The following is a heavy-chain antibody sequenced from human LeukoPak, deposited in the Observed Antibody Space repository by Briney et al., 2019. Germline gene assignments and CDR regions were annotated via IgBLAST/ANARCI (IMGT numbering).Heavy chain of an antibody. CDR2: INTYNGNS. V-gene: IGHV1-18*01. D-gene: IGHD5-12*01. J-gene: IGHJ5*02. CDR1: GYTFTSYG. CDR3: ARDDGYDPSRFDP. Sequence: GASVKVSCKSSGYTFTSYGISWVRQATGQGLEWMGWINTYNGNSNNAQKLQGRVTMTTDTTTSTAYIELRSLRSDDTAVYYCARDDGYDPSRFDPWGQGTLVTVSS.